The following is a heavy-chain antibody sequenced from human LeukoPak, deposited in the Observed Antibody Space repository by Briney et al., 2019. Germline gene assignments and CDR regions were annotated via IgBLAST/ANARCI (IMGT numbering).Heavy chain of an antibody. CDR3: AGVPYGSTSPLPYFDY. CDR2: IAYDGSNK. V-gene: IGHV3-30-3*01. Sequence: PGRSLRLSCAASGFTFSSYAMHWVRQAPGKGLEWVAVIAYDGSNKYYADSVKGRFTISRDNSKNTLYLQMNSLRAEDTAVYYCAGVPYGSTSPLPYFDYWAREPWSPSPQ. D-gene: IGHD2-15*01. J-gene: IGHJ4*02. CDR1: GFTFSSYA.